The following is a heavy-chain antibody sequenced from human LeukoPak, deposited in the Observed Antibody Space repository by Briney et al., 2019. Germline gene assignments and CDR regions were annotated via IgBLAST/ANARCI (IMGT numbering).Heavy chain of an antibody. V-gene: IGHV4-38-2*02. CDR3: ARGGSRYSSSANWFDP. J-gene: IGHJ5*02. CDR2: IYHSGST. Sequence: SETLSLTCTVSGYSISSDYYWGWIRQPPGKGLEWIGSIYHSGSTYYNPSLKSRVTISVDKSKNQFSLKLSSVTAADTAVYYCARGGSRYSSSANWFDPWGQGTLVSVSS. CDR1: GYSISSDYY. D-gene: IGHD6-13*01.